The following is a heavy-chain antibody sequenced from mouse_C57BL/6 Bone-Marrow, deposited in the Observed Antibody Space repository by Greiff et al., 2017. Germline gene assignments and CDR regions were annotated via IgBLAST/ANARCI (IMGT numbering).Heavy chain of an antibody. CDR2: IDPYDSYT. Sequence: VQLQQPGAELVKPGASVKLSCKASGYTFTSYWMQWVKQRPGQGLEWIGKIDPYDSYTNYNQKFKGKATLTVDTSSSTAYMQLSILTSEDSAVYYYGSTLFDYWGRGTTLTVSA. CDR3: GSTLFDY. J-gene: IGHJ2*01. CDR1: GYTFTSYW. V-gene: IGHV1-50*01.